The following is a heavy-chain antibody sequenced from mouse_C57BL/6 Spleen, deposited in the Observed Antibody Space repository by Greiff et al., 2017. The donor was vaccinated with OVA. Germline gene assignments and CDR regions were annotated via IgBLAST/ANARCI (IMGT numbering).Heavy chain of an antibody. CDR2: IYPGGGYT. V-gene: IGHV1-63*01. J-gene: IGHJ4*01. CDR3: ARRGDYDEGYYAMDY. CDR1: GYTFTNYW. D-gene: IGHD2-4*01. Sequence: QVQLQQSGAELVRPGTSVKMSCKASGYTFTNYWIGWAKQRPGHGLEWIGDIYPGGGYTNYNEKFKGKATLTADKSSSTAYMQFSSLTSEDSAIYYCARRGDYDEGYYAMDYWGQGTSVTVAS.